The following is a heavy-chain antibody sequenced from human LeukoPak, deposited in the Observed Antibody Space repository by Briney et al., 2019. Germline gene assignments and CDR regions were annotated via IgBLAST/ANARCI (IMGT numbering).Heavy chain of an antibody. CDR1: GFTFSSYA. Sequence: GGSLRLSCSASGFTFSSYAMHWVRQAPGKGLEYLSTISSNGGTTYYADSVKGRFTISRDNSKNTLYLQMSSLRAEDTAVYYCVKGHDSSGYYLSYFDYWGQGALVTVSS. CDR2: ISSNGGTT. D-gene: IGHD3-22*01. V-gene: IGHV3-64D*09. J-gene: IGHJ4*02. CDR3: VKGHDSSGYYLSYFDY.